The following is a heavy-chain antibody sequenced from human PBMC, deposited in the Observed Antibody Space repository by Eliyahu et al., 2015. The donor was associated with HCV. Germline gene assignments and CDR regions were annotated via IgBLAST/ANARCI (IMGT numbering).Heavy chain of an antibody. J-gene: IGHJ6*02. V-gene: IGHV1-2*02. CDR1: GYTFTGXY. CDR3: ARLEGDSPDV. Sequence: QVQLVQSGAEVKXPGASVTVSCXPSGYTFTGXYMHWVRQAPGQGLEWMGWINPYGGDTNYAQKFQGRVTMTRDTSISTAYMELSRLRSDDTAVYYCARLEGDSPDVWGQGTTVTVSS. CDR2: INPYGGDT. D-gene: IGHD3-16*01.